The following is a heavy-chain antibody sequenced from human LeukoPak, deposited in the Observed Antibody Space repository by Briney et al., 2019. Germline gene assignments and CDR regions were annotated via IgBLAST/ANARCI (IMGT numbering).Heavy chain of an antibody. J-gene: IGHJ4*02. CDR1: GFTFSSCV. Sequence: PGGPLRLSCSASGFTFSSCVMHWVRQAPGKGLEHVSPITSNGDSTFYADSVQGRFAISRDNSKNTLYLQMSSLRAEDTAVYYCVRLGYCSSNKCYFDNWGQGTLVTVSS. CDR3: VRLGYCSSNKCYFDN. D-gene: IGHD2-2*01. V-gene: IGHV3-64D*08. CDR2: ITSNGDST.